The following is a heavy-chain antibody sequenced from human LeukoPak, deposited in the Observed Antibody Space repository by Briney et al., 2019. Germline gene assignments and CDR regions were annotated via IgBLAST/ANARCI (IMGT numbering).Heavy chain of an antibody. D-gene: IGHD3-10*01. V-gene: IGHV4-31*03. J-gene: IGHJ2*01. CDR2: IFYSGST. Sequence: TLSLTCTVSGGSISSGGYYWSWIRQHPGKGLEWVGDIFYSGSTFYTPPLRSRVATSIDKPKNQFSLKLNSVTPADTAVYYCAREVMAWSGEPHYWYFDLWGRGTLVTVSS. CDR3: AREVMAWSGEPHYWYFDL. CDR1: GGSISSGGYY.